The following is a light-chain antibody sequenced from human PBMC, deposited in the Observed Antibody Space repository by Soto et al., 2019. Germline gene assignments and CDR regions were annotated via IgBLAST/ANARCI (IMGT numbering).Light chain of an antibody. CDR2: AAS. CDR1: QSVRNW. CDR3: QQLNSYPPG. J-gene: IGKJ5*01. V-gene: IGKV1-9*01. Sequence: DIQMTQSPSTLFASVGDRVTITCRASQSVRNWLAWYQQKPGRAPQLLIYAASTLQSGVPSRFSGSGSGTDFTLTISSLQPEDFATYYCQQLNSYPPGFDQGTRLEIK.